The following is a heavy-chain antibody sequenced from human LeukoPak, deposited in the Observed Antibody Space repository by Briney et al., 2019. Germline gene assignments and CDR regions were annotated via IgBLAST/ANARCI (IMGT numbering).Heavy chain of an antibody. D-gene: IGHD7-27*01. Sequence: ASVKVSCTASGYAFTSYDFNWVRQATGQRPEWMGWMSPNSGDTGYAQKFQDRVTMTRNTSISTAYMELSSLRSDDTAVYYCARGPPNWGYDYWGPGTLVTVSS. CDR2: MSPNSGDT. CDR1: GYAFTSYD. J-gene: IGHJ4*02. CDR3: ARGPPNWGYDY. V-gene: IGHV1-8*01.